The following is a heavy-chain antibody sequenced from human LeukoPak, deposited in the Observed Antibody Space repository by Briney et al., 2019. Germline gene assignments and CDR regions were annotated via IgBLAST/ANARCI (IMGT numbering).Heavy chain of an antibody. CDR2: IIPIFGTA. Sequence: SVKVSCTASGGTFSSYAISWVRQAPGQGLEWMGGIIPIFGTANYAQKFQGRVTITADESTSTAYMELSSLRSEDTAVYYCARSSSWLYYFDYWGQGTLVTVSS. J-gene: IGHJ4*02. CDR1: GGTFSSYA. CDR3: ARSSSWLYYFDY. D-gene: IGHD6-13*01. V-gene: IGHV1-69*13.